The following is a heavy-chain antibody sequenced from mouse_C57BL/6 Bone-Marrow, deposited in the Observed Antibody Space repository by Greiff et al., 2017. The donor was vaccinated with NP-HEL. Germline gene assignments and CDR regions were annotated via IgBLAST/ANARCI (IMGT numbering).Heavy chain of an antibody. Sequence: EVQVVESGGGLVKPGGSLKLSCAASGFTFSSFAMSWVRQTPEKRLEWVATISDGGSYTYYPDNVKGRFTISRDNAKNNLYLQMIHLKSEDTAMYYCARDSVTGYYFDYWGQGTTLTVSS. CDR3: ARDSVTGYYFDY. D-gene: IGHD4-1*01. CDR1: GFTFSSFA. J-gene: IGHJ2*01. CDR2: ISDGGSYT. V-gene: IGHV5-4*01.